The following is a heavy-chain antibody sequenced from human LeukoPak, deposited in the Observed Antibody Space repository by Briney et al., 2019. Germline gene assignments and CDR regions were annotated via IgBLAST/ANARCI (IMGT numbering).Heavy chain of an antibody. CDR2: IIPIFGTA. CDR1: GGTFSSYA. D-gene: IGHD6-13*01. CDR3: ARGGRSSSYLVLGWFDP. Sequence: SVKVSCKASGGTFSSYAISWVRQAPGQGLEWMGGIIPIFGTANYAQKFQGRVTITADESTSTAYMELSSLRSEDTAVYYCARGGRSSSYLVLGWFDPWGQGTLVTVSS. J-gene: IGHJ5*02. V-gene: IGHV1-69*13.